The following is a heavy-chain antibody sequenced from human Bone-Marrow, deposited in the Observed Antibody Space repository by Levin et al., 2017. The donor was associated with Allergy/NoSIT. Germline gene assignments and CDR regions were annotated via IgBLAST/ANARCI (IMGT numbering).Heavy chain of an antibody. Sequence: ASVKVSCKVSGYTLTELSMHWVRQAPGKGLEWMGGFDPEDGETIYAQKFQGRVTMTEDTSTDTAYMELSSLRSEDTAVYYCATDGYANSARKFRNPGYQAFDIWGQGTMVTVSS. J-gene: IGHJ3*02. V-gene: IGHV1-24*01. CDR1: GYTLTELS. D-gene: IGHD5-12*01. CDR3: ATDGYANSARKFRNPGYQAFDI. CDR2: FDPEDGET.